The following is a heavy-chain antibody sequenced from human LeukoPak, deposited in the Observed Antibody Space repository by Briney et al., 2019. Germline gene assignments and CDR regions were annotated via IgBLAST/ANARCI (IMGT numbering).Heavy chain of an antibody. Sequence: PGGSLRLSCAASGFTFSSYAMSWARQAPGKGLEWVSAISGSGGSTYYADSVKGRFTISRDNSKNTLYLQMNSLRAEDTAVYYCAKDASQDYYDSSGYGPWNWFDPWGQGTLVTVSS. V-gene: IGHV3-23*01. CDR3: AKDASQDYYDSSGYGPWNWFDP. D-gene: IGHD3-22*01. CDR2: ISGSGGST. CDR1: GFTFSSYA. J-gene: IGHJ5*02.